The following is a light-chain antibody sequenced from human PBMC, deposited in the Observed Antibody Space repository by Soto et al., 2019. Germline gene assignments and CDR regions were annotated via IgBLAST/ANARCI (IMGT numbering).Light chain of an antibody. V-gene: IGKV3-20*01. CDR2: GAS. Sequence: EIVFTQSPGTLALSPGGRATLSCRGSQSVSSNYLAWYQQSPGQAPRLLIYGASSRATGIPDRFSGGGSGTDFTLTISRLEPEDFAVYYCQQYGSSPWTFGQGTKVDIK. CDR1: QSVSSNY. J-gene: IGKJ1*01. CDR3: QQYGSSPWT.